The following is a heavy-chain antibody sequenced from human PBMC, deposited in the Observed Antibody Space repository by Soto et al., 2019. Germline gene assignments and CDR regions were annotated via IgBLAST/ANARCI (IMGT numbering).Heavy chain of an antibody. CDR1: GFTFSSYG. Sequence: QVQLVESGGGVVQPGRSLRLSCAASGFTFSSYGMHWVRQAPGKGLEWGAVISYDGSNKYYADAGKGRFTIYRDNSKHTLYLQMNSLGAEGTAVYYCAKDTGVTGPTSWFDPWGQGTLVTVSS. CDR3: AKDTGVTGPTSWFDP. CDR2: ISYDGSNK. V-gene: IGHV3-30*18. J-gene: IGHJ5*02. D-gene: IGHD1-7*01.